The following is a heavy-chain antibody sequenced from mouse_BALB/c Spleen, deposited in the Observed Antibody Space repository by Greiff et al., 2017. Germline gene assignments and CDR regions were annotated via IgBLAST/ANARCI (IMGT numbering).Heavy chain of an antibody. CDR3: ARNDDGYYFDY. J-gene: IGHJ2*01. D-gene: IGHD2-3*01. CDR2: ISSGSSTI. V-gene: IGHV5-17*02. Sequence: DVMLVESGGGLVQPGGSRKLSCAASGFTFSSFGMHWVRQAPEKGLEWVAYISSGSSTIYYADTVKGRFTISRDNPKNTLFLQMTSLRSEDTAMYYCARNDDGYYFDYWGQGTTLTVSS. CDR1: GFTFSSFG.